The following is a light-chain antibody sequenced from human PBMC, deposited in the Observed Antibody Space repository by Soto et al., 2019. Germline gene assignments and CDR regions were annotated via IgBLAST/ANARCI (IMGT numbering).Light chain of an antibody. CDR3: QQSYSTPQT. Sequence: KMTKSPASLSASIGARVTITCRASQSIGSYLNWYRQKPGTAPKFLIYSPSSLQSGVPSRFVGSGSGTDFTLTISSLQPEDFATYYCQQSYSTPQTVGQGTKVDIK. CDR1: QSIGSY. J-gene: IGKJ1*01. CDR2: SPS. V-gene: IGKV1-39*01.